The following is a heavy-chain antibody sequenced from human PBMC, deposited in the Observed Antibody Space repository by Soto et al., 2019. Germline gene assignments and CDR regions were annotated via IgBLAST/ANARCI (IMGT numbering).Heavy chain of an antibody. D-gene: IGHD2-15*01. V-gene: IGHV3-21*01. J-gene: IGHJ3*02. Sequence: ESGGGLVKPGGSLRLSCAASGFTFSSYSMNWVRQAPGKGLEWVSSISSSSSYIYYADSVKGRFTISRDNAKNSLYLQMNSRRAEDTAVYYCARDGEDIVVVVNDAFDIWGQGTMVTVSS. CDR2: ISSSSSYI. CDR1: GFTFSSYS. CDR3: ARDGEDIVVVVNDAFDI.